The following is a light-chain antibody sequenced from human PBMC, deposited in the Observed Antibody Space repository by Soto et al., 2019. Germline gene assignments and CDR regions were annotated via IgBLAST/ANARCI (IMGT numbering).Light chain of an antibody. V-gene: IGLV2-14*01. CDR3: SSYTSSSTGV. CDR1: SSDVGGYNY. CDR2: EVT. Sequence: QSALTQPASVSGSPGQSITISCTGTSSDVGGYNYVSWYQQHPGKVHTLMLCEVTKRPPGVSNRFSGSKSVNTASLTISGLQTEDGADYYCSSYTSSSTGVFGGGTKLTVL. J-gene: IGLJ3*02.